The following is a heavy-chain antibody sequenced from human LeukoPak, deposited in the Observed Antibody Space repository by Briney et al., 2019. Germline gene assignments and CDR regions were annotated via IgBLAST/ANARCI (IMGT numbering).Heavy chain of an antibody. J-gene: IGHJ6*03. CDR2: IKQDGSEK. CDR1: GFTFSSYW. V-gene: IGHV3-7*01. CDR3: AGEVGANTPFYYYYYYMDV. D-gene: IGHD1-26*01. Sequence: GGSLRLSCAASGFTFSSYWMSWVRQAPGKGLEWVANIKQDGSEKYYVDSVKGRFTISRDNAKNSLYLQMNSLGAEDTAVYYCAGEVGANTPFYYYYYYMDVWGKGTTVTVSS.